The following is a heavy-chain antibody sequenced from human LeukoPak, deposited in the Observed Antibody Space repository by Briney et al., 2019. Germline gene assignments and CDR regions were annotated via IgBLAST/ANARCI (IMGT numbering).Heavy chain of an antibody. D-gene: IGHD6-13*01. V-gene: IGHV4-39*01. CDR1: GGSISSSSYY. Sequence: KPSETLSLTCTVSGGSISSSSYYWGGIRQPPGKGLEWTGTIYYSGSTYYNPSLKSRVTISVDTSKNQFSLKLSSVTAADTAVYYCARHPAGYSSSWVPYWYFDLWGRGTLVTVSS. CDR3: ARHPAGYSSSWVPYWYFDL. J-gene: IGHJ2*01. CDR2: IYYSGST.